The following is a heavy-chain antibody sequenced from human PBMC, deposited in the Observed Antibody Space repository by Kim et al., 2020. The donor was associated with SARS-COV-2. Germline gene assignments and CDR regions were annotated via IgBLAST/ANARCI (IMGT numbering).Heavy chain of an antibody. CDR2: IYWADDK. J-gene: IGHJ5*02. CDR3: AHSIWIGRQLLLSQWFDP. D-gene: IGHD6-13*01. CDR1: GFSLSTSGVG. V-gene: IGHV2-5*02. Sequence: SGPTLVNPTQTLTLTCTFSGFSLSTSGVGVGWIRQPPGKALEWLALIYWADDKRYSPSLKSRLTITQDTTKNQVVLTMTNMDPVDTATDYCAHSIWIGRQLLLSQWFDPWGQGTLVTLPS.